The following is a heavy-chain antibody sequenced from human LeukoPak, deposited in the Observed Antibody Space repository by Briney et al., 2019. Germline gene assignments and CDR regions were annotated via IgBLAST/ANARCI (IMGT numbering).Heavy chain of an antibody. V-gene: IGHV3-21*01. CDR2: ISSSSSYI. CDR3: ARVLYSSGWYASPKVYYYMDV. J-gene: IGHJ6*03. CDR1: GFTFSSYS. D-gene: IGHD6-19*01. Sequence: GGSLRLSCAASGFTFSSYSMNWVRRAPGKGLEWVSSISSSSSYIYYADSVKGRFTISRDNAKNSLYLQMNSLRAEDTAVYYCARVLYSSGWYASPKVYYYMDVWGKGTTVTVSS.